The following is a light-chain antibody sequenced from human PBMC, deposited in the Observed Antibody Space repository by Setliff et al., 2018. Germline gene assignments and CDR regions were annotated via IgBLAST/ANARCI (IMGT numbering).Light chain of an antibody. J-gene: IGLJ1*01. CDR3: SSYTARSAV. Sequence: QSALAQPASVSGSPGQSITISCTGISSDIHGFSYVSWYQQHPGKAPKLLIYDVTYRPSGVSDRFSASMSGNTASLTISGLQAEDEGDYYCSSYTARSAVFGPGTKGTVL. V-gene: IGLV2-14*03. CDR2: DVT. CDR1: SSDIHGFSY.